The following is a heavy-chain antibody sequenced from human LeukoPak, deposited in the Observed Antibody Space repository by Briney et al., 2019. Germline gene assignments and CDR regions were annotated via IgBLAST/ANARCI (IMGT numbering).Heavy chain of an antibody. CDR3: TRKGELERRRSWDY. J-gene: IGHJ4*02. D-gene: IGHD1-1*01. V-gene: IGHV3-7*03. CDR1: GFTFSNYW. Sequence: GGSLRLSCAASGFTFSNYWMSWVRQAPGKGLEWVANIKQDGREKYYVDSVKGRFTISRDNAKNSLYLQMSSLRAEDTAVYYCTRKGELERRRSWDYWGQGTLVTVSS. CDR2: IKQDGREK.